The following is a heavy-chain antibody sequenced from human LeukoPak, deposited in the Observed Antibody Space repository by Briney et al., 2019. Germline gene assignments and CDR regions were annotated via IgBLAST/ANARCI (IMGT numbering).Heavy chain of an antibody. CDR3: ARVSWFPGTSYYYMDV. J-gene: IGHJ6*03. Sequence: KTSETLSLTCTVSGGSISSYSWNWIRQTPGKGLEWIGYIYYSGTTNYNPSLKSRVTISVDTSKNQFSLKLSSVTAADTAVYYCARVSWFPGTSYYYMDVWGKGTTVTVSS. CDR1: GGSISSYS. CDR2: IYYSGTT. D-gene: IGHD1-1*01. V-gene: IGHV4-59*01.